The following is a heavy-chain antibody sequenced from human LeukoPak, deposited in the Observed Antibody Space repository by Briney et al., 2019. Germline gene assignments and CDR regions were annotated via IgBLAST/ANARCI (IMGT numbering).Heavy chain of an antibody. Sequence: GGSLRLSCAASGFTFSNFAMGWVRQAPGKGLEWVSGINSVGDSTYYADSVKGRFTISRDNSKNTVQLQMNSLRAEDTAIYYCAKGTASGSTYFFDFWGQGTLVTVSS. J-gene: IGHJ4*02. CDR2: INSVGDST. V-gene: IGHV3-23*01. CDR3: AKGTASGSTYFFDF. CDR1: GFTFSNFA. D-gene: IGHD2-2*01.